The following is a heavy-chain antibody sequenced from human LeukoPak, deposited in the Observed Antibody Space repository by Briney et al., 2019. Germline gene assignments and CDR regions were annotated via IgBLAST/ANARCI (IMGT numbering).Heavy chain of an antibody. V-gene: IGHV4-59*01. J-gene: IGHJ4*02. CDR3: ARERESSSHFDY. CDR2: IYYSGSN. Sequence: SETLSLTCTVSGGSISSYYWSWIRQPPGKGLEWIGYIYYSGSNNYNPSLKSRVTISVDTSKNQISLKRSSVTAADTAVYYCARERESSSHFDYWGQGTLVTVSS. CDR1: GGSISSYY. D-gene: IGHD6-6*01.